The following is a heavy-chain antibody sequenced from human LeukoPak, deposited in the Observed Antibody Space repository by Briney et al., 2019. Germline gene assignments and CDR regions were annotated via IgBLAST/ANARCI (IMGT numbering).Heavy chain of an antibody. CDR3: ARGGKYCSGGSCYSVVDY. J-gene: IGHJ4*02. Sequence: ASVKVSCKASGYTFTSYDINWVRQAPGQGLEWMGWMNPNSGDTGYPQKFQGRVTITRDTSASTAYMELSSLRSEDMAVYYCARGGKYCSGGSCYSVVDYWGQGTLVTVSS. D-gene: IGHD2-15*01. V-gene: IGHV1-8*01. CDR1: GYTFTSYD. CDR2: MNPNSGDT.